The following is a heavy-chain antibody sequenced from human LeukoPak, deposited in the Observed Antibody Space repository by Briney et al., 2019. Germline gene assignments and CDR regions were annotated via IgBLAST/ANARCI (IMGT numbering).Heavy chain of an antibody. Sequence: PSETLSLSCSVSGGSINSYYWRWIRQPPGKGLGWIAYIYYSGSTNYNPSLKSRVTISVDTSKNQFSLMLSSVTAADTAVDYCARHDARLRGWIGEVDFWGQGALVTVSS. V-gene: IGHV4-59*08. CDR2: IYYSGST. D-gene: IGHD3-10*01. CDR1: GGSINSYY. CDR3: ARHDARLRGWIGEVDF. J-gene: IGHJ4*02.